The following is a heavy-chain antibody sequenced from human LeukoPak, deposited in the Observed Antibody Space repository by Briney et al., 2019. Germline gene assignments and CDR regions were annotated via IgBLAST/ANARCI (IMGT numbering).Heavy chain of an antibody. CDR2: IYYSGST. J-gene: IGHJ5*02. Sequence: PSETLSLTCTVSGGSISSYYWSWIRQPPGKGLEWIGYIYYSGSTNYNPSLKSRVTISVDTSKNQFSLKLSSVTAADTAVYYCARVGSMIVGVNWFDPWGQGTLVTVSS. CDR1: GGSISSYY. D-gene: IGHD3-22*01. CDR3: ARVGSMIVGVNWFDP. V-gene: IGHV4-59*01.